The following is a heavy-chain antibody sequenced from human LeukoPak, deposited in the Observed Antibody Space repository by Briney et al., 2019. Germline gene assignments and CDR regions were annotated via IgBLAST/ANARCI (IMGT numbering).Heavy chain of an antibody. J-gene: IGHJ4*02. V-gene: IGHV3-11*04. CDR2: INSSGSTI. CDR3: ARSLSFLHYFDY. Sequence: PGGSLRLSCAASGFTFSDYYMSWIRQAPGKGLEWVSYINSSGSTIYYADSVKGRFTISRDNAKNSLYLQMNSLRAEDTAVYYCARSLSFLHYFDYWGQGTLVTVSS. CDR1: GFTFSDYY. D-gene: IGHD2-21*01.